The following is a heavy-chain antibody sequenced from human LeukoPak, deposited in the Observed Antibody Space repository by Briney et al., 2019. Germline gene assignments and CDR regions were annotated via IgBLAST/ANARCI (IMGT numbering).Heavy chain of an antibody. J-gene: IGHJ4*02. CDR2: ISSSSNFI. CDR1: GFTLSSYS. V-gene: IGHV3-21*01. Sequence: PGGSLRLFCAASGFTLSSYSMHWVRQSPGKGGEWVSYISSSSNFIYYADSVKGRFTISRDNAKNSLYLQMDSLRDEDTAVYYCARDRTPYYYDSSGFDYWGQGTLVTVSS. CDR3: ARDRTPYYYDSSGFDY. D-gene: IGHD3-22*01.